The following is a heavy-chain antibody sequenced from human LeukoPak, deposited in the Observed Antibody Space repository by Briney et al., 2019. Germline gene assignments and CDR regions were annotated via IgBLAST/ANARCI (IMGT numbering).Heavy chain of an antibody. J-gene: IGHJ4*02. V-gene: IGHV3-23*01. D-gene: IGHD3-9*01. Sequence: GGSLRLSCVASGFAFGSSAMSWVRQAPGKGPEWVATFSRSGPATYYADSVKGRFTIFRDNARNTLYLQMNSLRVEDTAVYYCAKIPIFRVSFARPDWGQGTLVTVSS. CDR2: FSRSGPAT. CDR1: GFAFGSSA. CDR3: AKIPIFRVSFARPD.